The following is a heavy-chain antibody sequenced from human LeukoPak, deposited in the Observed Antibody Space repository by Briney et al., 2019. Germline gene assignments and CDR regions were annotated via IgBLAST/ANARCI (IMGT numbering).Heavy chain of an antibody. CDR1: DYSISSGNY. CDR2: VYHSGST. J-gene: IGHJ4*02. CDR3: ARNDSSGYFDY. Sequence: SETLSLTCAVSDYSISSGNYWGWIRQPPGKGLEWIGSVYHSGSTHYSPSLKSRVTIAVVTSKNQFSLKLSSVTAADTAVYYCARNDSSGYFDYWGQGTLVTVSS. V-gene: IGHV4-38-2*01. D-gene: IGHD3-22*01.